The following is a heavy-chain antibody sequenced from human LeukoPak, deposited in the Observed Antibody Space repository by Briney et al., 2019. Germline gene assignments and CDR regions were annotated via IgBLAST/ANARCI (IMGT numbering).Heavy chain of an antibody. D-gene: IGHD6-19*01. J-gene: IGHJ6*02. Sequence: SETLSLTCTVSGASISGYYWSWIRQPPGKGLEWIGYFYYSGNTNYNPSLKSRVTISVDTSKNQFSLKLSSVTAADTAVYYCAREGGSSGRYGMDVWGQGTTVTVSS. CDR1: GASISGYY. CDR2: FYYSGNT. V-gene: IGHV4-59*01. CDR3: AREGGSSGRYGMDV.